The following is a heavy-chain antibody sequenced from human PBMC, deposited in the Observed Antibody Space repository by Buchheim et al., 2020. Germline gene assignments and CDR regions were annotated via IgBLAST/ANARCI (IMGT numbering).Heavy chain of an antibody. Sequence: VQLVESGGGLVQPGGSLRLSCAASGFTFSNYWMHWVRQAPGKGLVWVSRINSDGSTTNYADSVKGRFTISRDNSKNTLYLQMNSLRAEDTAVYYCAKDRNYDFWSGNNGVDYWGQGTL. V-gene: IGHV3-74*01. CDR1: GFTFSNYW. CDR3: AKDRNYDFWSGNNGVDY. CDR2: INSDGSTT. J-gene: IGHJ4*02. D-gene: IGHD3-3*01.